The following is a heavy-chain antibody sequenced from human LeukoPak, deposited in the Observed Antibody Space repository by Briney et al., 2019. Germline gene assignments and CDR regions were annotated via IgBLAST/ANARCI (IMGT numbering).Heavy chain of an antibody. D-gene: IGHD1-26*01. V-gene: IGHV1-8*01. CDR2: MNPNSGNT. J-gene: IGHJ6*03. CDR3: ARRFEVGATHGFYYYYYMDV. Sequence: ASVKVSCKASGYTFTSYDINWVRQANGQGLEGMGWMNPNSGNTVYAQNFQGRVTITRNTSISTAYMELSSLRSEDTAVYYCARRFEVGATHGFYYYYYMDVWGKGTTVTISS. CDR1: GYTFTSYD.